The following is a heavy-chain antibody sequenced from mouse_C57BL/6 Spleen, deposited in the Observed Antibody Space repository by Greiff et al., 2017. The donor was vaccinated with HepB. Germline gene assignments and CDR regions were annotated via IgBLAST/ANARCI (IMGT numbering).Heavy chain of an antibody. J-gene: IGHJ3*01. CDR1: GYSITSDY. CDR3: AKESPWFAY. CDR2: ISYSGST. V-gene: IGHV3-8*01. Sequence: VQLQQSGPGLAKPSQTLSLPCSVTGYSITSDYWNWIRKFPGNKLEYMGYISYSGSTYYNPSLKSRISITRDRSENQYYLQLNSVTTEDTATYYCAKESPWFAYWGQGTLVTVSA.